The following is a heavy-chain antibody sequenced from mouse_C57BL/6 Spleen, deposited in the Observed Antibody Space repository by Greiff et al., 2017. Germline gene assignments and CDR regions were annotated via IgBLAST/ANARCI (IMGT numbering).Heavy chain of an antibody. D-gene: IGHD3-2*02. CDR3: TLGSSGYYYAMDY. Sequence: VQGVESGAELVRPGASVTLSCKASGYTFTDYEMHWVKQTPVHGLEWIGAIDPETGGTAYNQKFKGKAILTADKSSSTAYMELRSLTSEDSAVYYCTLGSSGYYYAMDYWGQGPSVTVSS. J-gene: IGHJ4*01. CDR2: IDPETGGT. CDR1: GYTFTDYE. V-gene: IGHV1-15*01.